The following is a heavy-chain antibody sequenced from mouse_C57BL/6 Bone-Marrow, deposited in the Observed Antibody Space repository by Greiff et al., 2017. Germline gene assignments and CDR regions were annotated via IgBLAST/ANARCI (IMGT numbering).Heavy chain of an antibody. D-gene: IGHD3-2*02. J-gene: IGHJ3*01. CDR3: ARNYGQLRLPAY. CDR2: IWSGGST. CDR1: GFSLTSYG. Sequence: QVQLQQSGPGLVQPSQSLSITCTVSGFSLTSYGVHWVRQSPGKGLEWLGVIWSGGSTDYNAAFISRLSISKDNSKSQVFFKMNRLQADDTAIYYWARNYGQLRLPAYWGQGTLVTVSA. V-gene: IGHV2-2*01.